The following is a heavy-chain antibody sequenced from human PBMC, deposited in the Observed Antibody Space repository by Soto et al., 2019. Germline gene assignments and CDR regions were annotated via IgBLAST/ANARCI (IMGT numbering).Heavy chain of an antibody. CDR3: DHIVDLPPNDVLST. CDR2: VKTAAGGGTI. V-gene: IGHV3-15*01. D-gene: IGHD2-15*01. Sequence: EVQLVESGGGLVNPGGSLRLSCAASGITFTYAWMTWVRQAPGRGLEWVGRVKTAAGGGTIDYAAPVKGRFTISRDESRSMLYLQMNSLKCEDTAVYYCDHIVDLPPNDVLSTWGQGTVVTVSS. CDR1: GITFTYAW. J-gene: IGHJ3*01.